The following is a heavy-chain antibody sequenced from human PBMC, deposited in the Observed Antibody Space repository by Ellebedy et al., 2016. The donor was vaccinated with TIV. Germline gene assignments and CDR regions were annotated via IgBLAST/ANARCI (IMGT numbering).Heavy chain of an antibody. CDR2: IYTSGST. CDR3: AREGELRFLEWLFDP. CDR1: GGSISSGGYS. J-gene: IGHJ5*02. Sequence: SETLSLXXAVSGGSISSGGYSWSWIRQPPGKGLEWIGRIYTSGSTNYNPSLKSRVTMSVDTSKNQFSLKLSSVTAADTAAYNCAREGELRFLEWLFDPWGQGTLVTVSS. D-gene: IGHD3-3*01. V-gene: IGHV4-61*02.